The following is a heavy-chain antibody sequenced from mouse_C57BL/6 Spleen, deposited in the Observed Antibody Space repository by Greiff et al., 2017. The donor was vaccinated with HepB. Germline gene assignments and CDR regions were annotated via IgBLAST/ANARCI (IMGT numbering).Heavy chain of an antibody. CDR1: GYTFTSYW. Sequence: QVQLQQPGAELVMPGASVKLSCKASGYTFTSYWMHWVTQRPGQGLEWIGEIDPSDSYTNYNQKFKGKSTLTVDKSSSTAYMQISSLTSEDSAVYYCARSSYGSSLYWYFDVWGTGTTVTVSS. CDR3: ARSSYGSSLYWYFDV. V-gene: IGHV1-69*01. CDR2: IDPSDSYT. D-gene: IGHD1-1*01. J-gene: IGHJ1*03.